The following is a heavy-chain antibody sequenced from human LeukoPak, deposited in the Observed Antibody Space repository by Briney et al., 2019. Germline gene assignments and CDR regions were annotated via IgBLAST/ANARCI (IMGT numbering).Heavy chain of an antibody. D-gene: IGHD6-19*01. CDR2: ISSSSSTI. CDR1: GFTFSSYS. Sequence: GGSLRLSCAASGFTFSSYSMNWVRQAPGKGLEWVSYISSSSSTIYYADSVKGRFTISRDNAKNSLYLQMNSLRAEDTAVYYCAREAVPGAVRNWFDPWGQGTLVTVSS. CDR3: AREAVPGAVRNWFDP. V-gene: IGHV3-48*04. J-gene: IGHJ5*02.